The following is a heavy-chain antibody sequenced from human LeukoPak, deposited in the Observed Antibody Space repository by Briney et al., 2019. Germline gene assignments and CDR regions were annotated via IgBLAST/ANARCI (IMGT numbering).Heavy chain of an antibody. J-gene: IGHJ4*02. Sequence: GGSLRLSCAASGFTFSSYSMNWVRQAPGKGLEWVSSISSSSSYIYYADSVKGRFTISRDNAKNSLYLQMNSLRAEDTAVYYCARGGGYSGYGVYYFDYWGQGTLVTVSS. CDR2: ISSSSSYI. CDR1: GFTFSSYS. CDR3: ARGGGYSGYGVYYFDY. V-gene: IGHV3-21*01. D-gene: IGHD5-12*01.